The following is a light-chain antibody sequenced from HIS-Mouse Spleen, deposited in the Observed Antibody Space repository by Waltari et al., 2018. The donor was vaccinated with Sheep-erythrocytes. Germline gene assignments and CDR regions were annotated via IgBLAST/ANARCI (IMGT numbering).Light chain of an antibody. V-gene: IGLV2-23*01. Sequence: QSALTQPASVSGSPGQSITISCTGTSSVVGSYNLVSWYQQHPGKAPKLMMYEGSKRASGVVNRFSGSKSGNTASLTISGLQAEDEADYYCCSYAGSSTPWVFGGGTKLTVL. CDR2: EGS. J-gene: IGLJ3*02. CDR1: SSVVGSYNL. CDR3: CSYAGSSTPWV.